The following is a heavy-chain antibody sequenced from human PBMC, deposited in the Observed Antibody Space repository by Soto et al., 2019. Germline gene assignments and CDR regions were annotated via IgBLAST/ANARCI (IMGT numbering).Heavy chain of an antibody. V-gene: IGHV3-9*01. D-gene: IGHD2-15*01. CDR1: GFTFDDYA. CDR2: IRWNSGSI. CDR3: AKGGAVVVAATAAFDI. J-gene: IGHJ3*02. Sequence: EVQLVESGGGLVQPGRSLRLSCAASGFTFDDYAMQWVRQAPGKGLEWVSGIRWNSGSIGYADSVKGRFTISRDNAKNSLDLQMNSLRAEDTALYYCAKGGAVVVAATAAFDIWGQGTMVTVSS.